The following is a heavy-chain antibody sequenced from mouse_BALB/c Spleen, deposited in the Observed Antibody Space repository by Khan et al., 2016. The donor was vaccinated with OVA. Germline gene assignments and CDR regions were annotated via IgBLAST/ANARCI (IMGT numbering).Heavy chain of an antibody. CDR2: IWSGGST. J-gene: IGHJ4*01. CDR1: GFSLTSYG. CDR3: ARIFIGTTDYAMDY. V-gene: IGHV2-2*02. D-gene: IGHD2-14*01. Sequence: QVQLQQPGPGLVQPSQSLSITCTVSGFSLTSYGVHWVRQSPGKGLEWLGVIWSGGSTDYNAAFLSRLSISKDNSKSQVFFKMNSLQANDTAIYYSARIFIGTTDYAMDYWGQGTSVTVSS.